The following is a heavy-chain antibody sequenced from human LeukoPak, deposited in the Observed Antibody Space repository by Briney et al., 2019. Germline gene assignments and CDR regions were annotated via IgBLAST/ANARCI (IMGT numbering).Heavy chain of an antibody. CDR1: GGTLSSYA. J-gene: IGHJ3*02. D-gene: IGHD6-13*01. Sequence: ASVKVSCKASGGTLSSYAISWVRQAPGQRLEWMGWINAGNGNTKYSQKFQGRVTITRDTSASTAYMELSSLRSEDTAVYYCVKDARGAAAADDPFDIWGQGALVTVSS. V-gene: IGHV1-3*01. CDR3: VKDARGAAAADDPFDI. CDR2: INAGNGNT.